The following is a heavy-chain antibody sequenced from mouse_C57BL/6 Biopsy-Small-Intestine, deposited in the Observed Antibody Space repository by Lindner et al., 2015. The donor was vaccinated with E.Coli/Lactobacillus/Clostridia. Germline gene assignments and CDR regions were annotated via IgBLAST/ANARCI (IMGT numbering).Heavy chain of an antibody. Sequence: VKVSCKASGYTFIGYAMNWVQRAPGQGFEWMGWIDTNTGNPTYAQGFTGRFVFSLDTSVSTAYLQVSSLQAEDTAVYYCARAFIADGTRSPPGYWGQGTLVTVSS. CDR1: GYTFIGYA. CDR2: IDTNTGNP. CDR3: ARAFIADGTRSPPGY. J-gene: IGHJ4*01. V-gene: IGHV9-3*02. D-gene: IGHD2-1*01.